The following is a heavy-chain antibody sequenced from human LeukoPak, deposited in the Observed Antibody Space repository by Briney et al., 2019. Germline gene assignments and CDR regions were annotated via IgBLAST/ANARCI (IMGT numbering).Heavy chain of an antibody. CDR2: IYYNGET. CDR1: GGSISSHD. J-gene: IGHJ4*02. Sequence: SETLSLTCAVSGGSISSHDWSWLRQPPGKGLEGIGDIYYNGETNSSPSLSSRVTISVDTSKSHFSLKLSSVTAADAALYYCARGAYDTRGFFFFDYWGQGTPVTVSS. CDR3: ARGAYDTRGFFFFDY. V-gene: IGHV4-59*11. D-gene: IGHD3-22*01.